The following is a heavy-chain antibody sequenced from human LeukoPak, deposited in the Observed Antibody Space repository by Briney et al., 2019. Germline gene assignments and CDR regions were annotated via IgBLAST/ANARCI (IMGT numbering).Heavy chain of an antibody. CDR3: ARAATNGNFDY. Sequence: GGSLRLSCAASGFAFSSYAMHWVRQAPGKGLEWVAVISYDGSNKYYADSVKGRFTISRDNSKNTLYLQMNSLRAEDTAVYYCARAATNGNFDYWGQGTLVTVSS. D-gene: IGHD2-15*01. J-gene: IGHJ4*02. CDR2: ISYDGSNK. V-gene: IGHV3-30*04. CDR1: GFAFSSYA.